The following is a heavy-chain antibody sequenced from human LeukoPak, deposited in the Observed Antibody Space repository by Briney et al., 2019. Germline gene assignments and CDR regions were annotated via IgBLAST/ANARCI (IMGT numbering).Heavy chain of an antibody. J-gene: IGHJ4*02. CDR1: GYTFPSYF. Sequence: GASVKVSCKASGYTFPSYFMHWVRRAPGQGLEWMGIINPTGGSTTYAQKFQGRVTMTRDTSTSTVYMELSSLRSDDTAVYYCARTAARRFDYWSQGTLVTVSS. CDR2: INPTGGST. CDR3: ARTAARRFDY. V-gene: IGHV1-46*01. D-gene: IGHD6-6*01.